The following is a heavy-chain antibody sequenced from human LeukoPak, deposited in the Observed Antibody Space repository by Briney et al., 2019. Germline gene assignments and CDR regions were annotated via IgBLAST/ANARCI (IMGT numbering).Heavy chain of an antibody. CDR2: IMRNADGGTT. CDR1: GFTFSNAW. CDR3: TTDTYCSRTTCYSSSNYYYGLDV. J-gene: IGHJ6*02. D-gene: IGHD2-2*01. V-gene: IGHV3-15*01. Sequence: GGSLRLSCAASGFTFSNAWMRWVRQAPGKGLEWVGLIMRNADGGTTDYAAPVKGRFTISRDDSKNTLYLQMNSLQTEDTAVYYCTTDTYCSRTTCYSSSNYYYGLDVWGQGTAVTVSS.